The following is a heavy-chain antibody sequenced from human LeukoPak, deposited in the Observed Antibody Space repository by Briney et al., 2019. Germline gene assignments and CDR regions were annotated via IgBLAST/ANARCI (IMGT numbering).Heavy chain of an antibody. Sequence: PGRSLRVSCAASGFTFISYGMHWVRQARGKGLEWVAVIWYDGSNKYYADSVKGRFTISRHNSKNTLYLQMNSLRAEDTAVYYCARVRGLRFPTGYSSSWTFDPWGQGTLVTVSS. J-gene: IGHJ5*02. CDR3: ARVRGLRFPTGYSSSWTFDP. CDR1: GFTFISYG. CDR2: IWYDGSNK. V-gene: IGHV3-30*19. D-gene: IGHD6-13*01.